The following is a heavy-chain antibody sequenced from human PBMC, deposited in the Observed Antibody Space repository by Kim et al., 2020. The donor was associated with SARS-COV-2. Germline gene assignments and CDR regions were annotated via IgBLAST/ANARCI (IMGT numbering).Heavy chain of an antibody. CDR3: ARGQGLDY. Sequence: TGSPNYNPSLKSRVTISVDTSKNQFSLKRSSVTAADTAVYYCARGQGLDYWGQGTLVTVSS. V-gene: IGHV4-34*01. J-gene: IGHJ4*02. CDR2: TGSP.